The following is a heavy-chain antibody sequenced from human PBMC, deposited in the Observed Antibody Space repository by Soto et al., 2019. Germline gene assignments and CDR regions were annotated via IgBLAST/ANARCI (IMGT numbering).Heavy chain of an antibody. Sequence: QVQLVQSGAEVKKPGASVKVSCKASGYTFTSYGISWVRQAPGQGLEWMGGIIPIFGTANYAQKFQGRVTITADESTSTAYMELSSLRSEDTAVYYCASDYSNSLHDFSLDYWGQGTLVTVSS. D-gene: IGHD4-4*01. CDR2: IIPIFGTA. J-gene: IGHJ4*02. V-gene: IGHV1-69*13. CDR1: GYTFTSYG. CDR3: ASDYSNSLHDFSLDY.